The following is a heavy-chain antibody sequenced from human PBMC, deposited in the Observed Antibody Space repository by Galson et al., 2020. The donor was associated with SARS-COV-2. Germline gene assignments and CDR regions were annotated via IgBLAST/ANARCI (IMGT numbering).Heavy chain of an antibody. J-gene: IGHJ6*02. V-gene: IGHV4-39*07. CDR2: IYYSGST. CDR3: ARERYSSSWDYYGMDV. CDR1: GGSISSSSYY. Sequence: SETLSLTCTVSGGSISSSSYYWGWIRQPPGKGLEWIGSIYYSGSTYYNPSLKSRVTISVDTSKNHFSLKLSSVTAADTAVYYCARERYSSSWDYYGMDVWGQGTTVTVSS. D-gene: IGHD6-13*01.